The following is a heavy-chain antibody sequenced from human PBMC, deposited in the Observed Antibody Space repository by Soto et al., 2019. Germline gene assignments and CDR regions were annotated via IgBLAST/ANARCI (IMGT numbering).Heavy chain of an antibody. J-gene: IGHJ4*02. D-gene: IGHD5-18*01. Sequence: VFSKESGPALVNPTETLTLTCTVTGFSLSNARMSVSWIRQPPGKALEWLAHIFSNDEKSYSTSLKSRLTISKDTSKSQVVLTMTNMDPVDTATYYCARIHTAMANLYDYWGQGTLVTVSS. CDR1: GFSLSNARMS. CDR3: ARIHTAMANLYDY. V-gene: IGHV2-26*01. CDR2: IFSNDEK.